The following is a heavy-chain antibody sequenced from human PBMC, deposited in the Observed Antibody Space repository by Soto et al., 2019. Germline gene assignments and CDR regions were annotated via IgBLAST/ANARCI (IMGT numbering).Heavy chain of an antibody. Sequence: TSETLSLTCNVSGGSITSFYWDWLRQPPGKGLEWIGYIYFTGSTNYNPFLASRVTMSIDSSKRQFSLKLRSVSAADTAVYFCARHMAPGGSGNFDSWGQGTLVTVSS. CDR3: ARHMAPGGSGNFDS. CDR2: IYFTGST. V-gene: IGHV4-59*01. J-gene: IGHJ4*02. CDR1: GGSITSFY. D-gene: IGHD3-10*01.